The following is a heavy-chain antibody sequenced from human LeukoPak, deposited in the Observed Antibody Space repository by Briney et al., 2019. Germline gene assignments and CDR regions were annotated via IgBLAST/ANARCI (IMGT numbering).Heavy chain of an antibody. CDR2: MNPNSGNT. CDR1: GYTFTSYD. V-gene: IGHV1-8*03. J-gene: IGHJ4*02. Sequence: GASVKVSCKASGYTFTSYDINWVRQATGQGLEWMGWMNPNSGNTGYAQKFQGRVTITRNTSISTAYMELSSLRSEDTAVYYCARGLDSSGWYGPDYWGQGTLVTVSS. D-gene: IGHD6-19*01. CDR3: ARGLDSSGWYGPDY.